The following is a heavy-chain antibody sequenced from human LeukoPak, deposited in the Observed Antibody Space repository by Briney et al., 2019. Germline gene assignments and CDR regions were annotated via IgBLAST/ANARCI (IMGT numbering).Heavy chain of an antibody. CDR1: GYTFTSYA. CDR2: IIPIFGTA. V-gene: IGHV1-69*13. D-gene: IGHD6-13*01. Sequence: ASVKVSCTASGYTFTSYAISWVRQAPGQGLEWMGGIIPIFGTANYAQKFQGRVTITADESTSTAYMELSSLISEDTAVYYCAREGYSSSWPYYYGMDVWGQGTTVTVSS. J-gene: IGHJ6*02. CDR3: AREGYSSSWPYYYGMDV.